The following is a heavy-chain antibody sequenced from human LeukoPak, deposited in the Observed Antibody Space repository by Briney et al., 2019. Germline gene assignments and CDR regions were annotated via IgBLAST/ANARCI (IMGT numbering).Heavy chain of an antibody. D-gene: IGHD3-22*01. Sequence: GGSLRLSCAASGFTFSDYYMTWIRQAPGKGLEWFSYISSSGSTIYYADSVKGRFTISRDNAKNSLYLQMNSLRAEDTAVYYCARDSYYDSSGYYYWGQGTLVTVSS. V-gene: IGHV3-11*01. CDR3: ARDSYYDSSGYYY. CDR1: GFTFSDYY. J-gene: IGHJ4*02. CDR2: ISSSGSTI.